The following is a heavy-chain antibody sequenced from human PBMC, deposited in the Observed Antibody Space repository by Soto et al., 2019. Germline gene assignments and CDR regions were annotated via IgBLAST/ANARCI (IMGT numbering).Heavy chain of an antibody. CDR1: GGSISSSSYY. Sequence: ETLSLTCTVSGGSISSSSYYWGWIRQPPGKGLEWIGSIYYSGSTYYNPSLKSRVTISVDTPKNQFSLKLSSVTAADTAVYYCASPKIAFYNWFDPWGQGTLVTVPQ. J-gene: IGHJ5*02. CDR2: IYYSGST. V-gene: IGHV4-39*01. D-gene: IGHD3-3*02. CDR3: ASPKIAFYNWFDP.